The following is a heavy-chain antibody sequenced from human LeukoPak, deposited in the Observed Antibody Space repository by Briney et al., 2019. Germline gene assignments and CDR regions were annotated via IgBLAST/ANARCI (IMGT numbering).Heavy chain of an antibody. Sequence: GGSLRLSCAASGFTFSTYEMNSVRQAPGQGLEGVSYITRSGAAVYYADSVTGRFTASRDNAQKILYLQMSSLRSEDTAVYYCARVYHSGSWQGVDYWGQGGLLTVSS. J-gene: IGHJ4*02. D-gene: IGHD6-13*01. CDR2: ITRSGAAV. CDR1: GFTFSTYE. V-gene: IGHV3-48*03. CDR3: ARVYHSGSWQGVDY.